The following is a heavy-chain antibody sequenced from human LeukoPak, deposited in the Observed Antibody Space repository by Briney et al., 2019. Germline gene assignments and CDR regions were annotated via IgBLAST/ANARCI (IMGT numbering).Heavy chain of an antibody. CDR3: ARDIGDWSAY. Sequence: GGSLRLSCVASGFTLSSHWMHWVRQAPGKGLEWVANISRDESEIYYVDSVKGRFTISRDKAENSLYLQMNSLRVEDTAVYYCARDIGDWSAYWGQGTLVTVSS. V-gene: IGHV3-7*01. D-gene: IGHD2-21*02. CDR1: GFTLSSHW. CDR2: ISRDESEI. J-gene: IGHJ4*02.